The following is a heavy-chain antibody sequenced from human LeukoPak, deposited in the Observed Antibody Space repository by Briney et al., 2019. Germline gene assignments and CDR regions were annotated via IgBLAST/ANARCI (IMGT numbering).Heavy chain of an antibody. CDR2: INNDGSSI. CDR1: GFTFSRHW. V-gene: IGHV3-74*01. CDR3: TSDTVDTAVGIDY. Sequence: GGSLRLSCAASGFTFSRHWMYWVRQAPGKGLAWVSRINNDGSSISYADSAKGRFTISRDNAKNTLYLQMNSLRAEDTAVYYCTSDTVDTAVGIDYWGQGTLVTVSP. J-gene: IGHJ4*02. D-gene: IGHD5-18*01.